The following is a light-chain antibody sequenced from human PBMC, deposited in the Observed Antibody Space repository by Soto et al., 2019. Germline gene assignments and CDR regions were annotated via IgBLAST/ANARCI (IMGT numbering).Light chain of an antibody. CDR2: DTS. CDR3: HHYNNWPPRNT. CDR1: QSVSSN. V-gene: IGKV3-15*01. J-gene: IGKJ2*01. Sequence: EIVMTQSPATLSLSPGERATLSCRASQSVSSNLVWYLQKPGQAPRLLIYDTSTRATNVPARFGGSGSETEFTLTISGLQSEDFGIYYCHHYNNWPPRNTFGQGTKLEIK.